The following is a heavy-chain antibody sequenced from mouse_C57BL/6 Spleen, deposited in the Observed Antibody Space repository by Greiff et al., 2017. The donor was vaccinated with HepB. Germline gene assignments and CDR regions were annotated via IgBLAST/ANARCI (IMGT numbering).Heavy chain of an antibody. Sequence: QVQLKESGPELVKPGASVKISCKASGYSFTSYYIHWVKQRPGQGLEWIGWIYPGSGNTKYNEKFKGKATLTADTSSSTAYMQLSSLTAEDSAVYYCARSNWVYAMDYWGQGTSVTVSS. CDR1: GYSFTSYY. D-gene: IGHD4-1*01. J-gene: IGHJ4*01. CDR3: ARSNWVYAMDY. V-gene: IGHV1-66*01. CDR2: IYPGSGNT.